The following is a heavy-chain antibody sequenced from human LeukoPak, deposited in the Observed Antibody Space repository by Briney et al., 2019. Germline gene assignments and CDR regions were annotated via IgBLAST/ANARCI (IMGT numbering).Heavy chain of an antibody. CDR1: GGSISSYY. CDR3: ARDAIFGAFDY. CDR2: IYYSGST. Sequence: PSETLSLTCTVSGGSISSYYWSWIRQPPGKGLEWIGYIYYSGSTNYNPSLKSRVTISVDTSKNQFSLKLSSVTAADTAVYYCARDAIFGAFDYWGQGTLVTVSS. D-gene: IGHD3-3*01. V-gene: IGHV4-59*01. J-gene: IGHJ4*02.